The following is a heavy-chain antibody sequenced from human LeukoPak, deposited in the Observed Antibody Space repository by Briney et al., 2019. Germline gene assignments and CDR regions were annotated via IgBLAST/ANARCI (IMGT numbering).Heavy chain of an antibody. D-gene: IGHD3-9*01. J-gene: IGHJ4*02. CDR2: IRQDGNEK. CDR1: RFTFINYS. CDR3: DRHYDPLNGTFPYY. Sequence: GESMRLSCAASRFTFINYSTSCDRQAPGNWREWVANIRQDGNEKYYVSSVRGRFNITRDNAKNSLYLQMNSMRAEDTAAYYCDRHYDPLNGTFPYYWGQGTLVTVSS. V-gene: IGHV3-7*03.